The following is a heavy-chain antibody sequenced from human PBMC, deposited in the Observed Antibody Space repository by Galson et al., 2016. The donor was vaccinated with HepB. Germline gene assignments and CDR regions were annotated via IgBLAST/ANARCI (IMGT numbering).Heavy chain of an antibody. CDR3: ARGLVTHGDSPVIV. CDR2: LNTNSGGS. Sequence: SVKVSCKASGYIFTAYYIHWVRQAPGQGLKWMGWLNTNSGGSKTAQSFQGRVTMTRDTSINTDYMELGSLRSDDTAVYFCARGLVTHGDSPVIVWGKGTTVTVSP. J-gene: IGHJ6*04. D-gene: IGHD4-23*01. V-gene: IGHV1-2*02. CDR1: GYIFTAYY.